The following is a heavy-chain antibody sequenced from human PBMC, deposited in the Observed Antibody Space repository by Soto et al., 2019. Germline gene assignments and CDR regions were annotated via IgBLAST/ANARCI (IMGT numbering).Heavy chain of an antibody. Sequence: SETLSLTCSVYGWSFSGYYWSWIRQPPGKGLEWIGEINHSGSTNYNPSLKSRVTISVDTSKNQFSLKLSSVTAADTAVYYCARVKKDDYVWGSYRYRFWFDPWGQGTLVTVSS. V-gene: IGHV4-34*01. CDR1: GWSFSGYY. D-gene: IGHD3-16*02. J-gene: IGHJ5*02. CDR2: INHSGST. CDR3: ARVKKDDYVWGSYRYRFWFDP.